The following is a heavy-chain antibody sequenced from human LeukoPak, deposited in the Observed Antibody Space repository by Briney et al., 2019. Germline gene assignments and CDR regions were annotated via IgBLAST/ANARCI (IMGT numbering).Heavy chain of an antibody. J-gene: IGHJ4*02. D-gene: IGHD2-15*01. V-gene: IGHV5-10-1*01. Sequence: GESLKISCKGSGYSFTSYWINWVRQMPGKGLEWMGRIDPSDSYTNYSPSFQGHVTISADKSISTAYLEWSSLKASDTAMYYCARQADSGYYVDYWGQGTLVTVSS. CDR3: ARQADSGYYVDY. CDR2: IDPSDSYT. CDR1: GYSFTSYW.